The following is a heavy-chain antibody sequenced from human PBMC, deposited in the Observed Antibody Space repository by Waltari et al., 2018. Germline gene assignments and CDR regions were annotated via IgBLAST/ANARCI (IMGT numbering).Heavy chain of an antibody. V-gene: IGHV2-5*01. D-gene: IGHD3-10*01. J-gene: IGHJ4*02. CDR2: IYWNDDK. CDR3: AHKISPGSYYAYGY. CDR1: GFSLSTSGVG. Sequence: QITLKESGPTLVKPTQTLTLTCTFSGFSLSTSGVGVGWIRQPPGKALEWLALIYWNDDKRYSPTLKSRLTITKDTSKNQVVLTMTNMDPVDTATYYCAHKISPGSYYAYGYWGQGTLVTVSS.